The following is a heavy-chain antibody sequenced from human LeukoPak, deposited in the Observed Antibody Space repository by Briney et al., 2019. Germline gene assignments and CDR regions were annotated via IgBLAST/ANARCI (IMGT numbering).Heavy chain of an antibody. CDR2: INPNSGGT. CDR3: ARVAYCGGDCYSDY. CDR1: GYTFTGYY. Sequence: ASVKVSCKASGYTFTGYYMHWVRQAPGQGLEWMGWINPNSGGTNYAQKFQGRVTMTRDTSISTAYMELSRLRSDDTAVYYCARVAYCGGDCYSDYWGQETLVTVSS. J-gene: IGHJ4*02. V-gene: IGHV1-2*02. D-gene: IGHD2-21*01.